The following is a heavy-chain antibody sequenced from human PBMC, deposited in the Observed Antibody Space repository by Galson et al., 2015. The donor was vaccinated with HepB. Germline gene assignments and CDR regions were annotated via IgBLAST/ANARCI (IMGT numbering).Heavy chain of an antibody. J-gene: IGHJ3*02. Sequence: SVKVSCKASGYTFTSYGISWVRQAPGQGLEWMGWISAYNGNTNYAQKLQGRVTMTTDTSTSTAYMELRSLRSDDTAVYYCARADYYDSSGYYRPVAFDIWGQGTMVTVSS. CDR1: GYTFTSYG. D-gene: IGHD3-22*01. CDR3: ARADYYDSSGYYRPVAFDI. V-gene: IGHV1-18*04. CDR2: ISAYNGNT.